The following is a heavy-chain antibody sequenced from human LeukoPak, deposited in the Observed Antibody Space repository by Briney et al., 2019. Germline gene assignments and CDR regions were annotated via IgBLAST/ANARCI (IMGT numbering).Heavy chain of an antibody. CDR1: GFNFGDYA. Sequence: PGRSLRLSCTASGFNFGDYAVSWFRQAPGKGLEWVGFIRSKLYGGTTEYAASVKGRFTISRDDSNSIAYLQMNSLKIEDTAVYYCTRDPAVTGTLHYFDYWGQGTLVTVSS. V-gene: IGHV3-49*03. J-gene: IGHJ4*02. D-gene: IGHD6-19*01. CDR3: TRDPAVTGTLHYFDY. CDR2: IRSKLYGGTT.